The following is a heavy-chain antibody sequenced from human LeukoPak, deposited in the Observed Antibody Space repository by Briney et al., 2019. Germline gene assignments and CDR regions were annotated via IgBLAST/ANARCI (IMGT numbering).Heavy chain of an antibody. CDR3: ARGSLDYYGSGSYYNVYYYYYGMDV. D-gene: IGHD3-10*01. Sequence: SETLSLTCAVYGGSFSGYYWSWIRQPPGMGLEWIGEINHSGSTNYNPSLKSRVTISVDTSKNQFSLKLSSVTAADTAVYYCARGSLDYYGSGSYYNVYYYYYGMDVWGQGTTVTVSS. CDR2: INHSGST. V-gene: IGHV4-34*01. CDR1: GGSFSGYY. J-gene: IGHJ6*02.